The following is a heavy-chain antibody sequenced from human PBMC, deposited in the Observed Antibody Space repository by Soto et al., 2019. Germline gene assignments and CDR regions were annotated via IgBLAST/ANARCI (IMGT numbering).Heavy chain of an antibody. J-gene: IGHJ4*02. D-gene: IGHD1-7*01. CDR2: IYYSGST. CDR1: GGSIRSSSYY. V-gene: IGHV4-39*01. Sequence: PSETLSLTCTVSGGSIRSSSYYWGWIRQPPGKGLEWIGSIYYSGSTYYNPSLKSRVTISVDTSKNQFSLKLSSVTAADTAVYYCATLNWDYDVLIDYWGQGTLVTVSS. CDR3: ATLNWDYDVLIDY.